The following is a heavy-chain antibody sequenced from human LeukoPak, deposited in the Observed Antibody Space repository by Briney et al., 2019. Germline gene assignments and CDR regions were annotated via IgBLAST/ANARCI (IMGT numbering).Heavy chain of an antibody. CDR1: GGSFSGYY. CDR2: INHSGST. J-gene: IGHJ3*02. V-gene: IGHV4-34*01. D-gene: IGHD3-22*01. CDR3: AGDTFIYDSSGYYYQRAFDI. Sequence: PSETLSLTCAVYGGSFSGYYWSWIRQPPGKGLEWIGEINHSGSTNYNPSLKSRVTISVDTSKNQFSLKLSSVNAADTAVYYCAGDTFIYDSSGYYYQRAFDIWGQGTMVTVSS.